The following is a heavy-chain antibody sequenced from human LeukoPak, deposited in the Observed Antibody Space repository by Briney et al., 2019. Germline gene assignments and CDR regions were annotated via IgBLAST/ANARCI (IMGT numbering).Heavy chain of an antibody. CDR3: ARESGDINWFDP. CDR1: GYTFTSYD. V-gene: IGHV1-8*01. J-gene: IGHJ5*02. Sequence: ASVKVSCKASGYTFTSYDINWVRQATGQGLEWMGWMNPNSGNTGYAQKFQGRVTMTRNTSISTAYMELGSLRSEDTAVYYCARESGDINWFDPWGQGTLVTVSS. CDR2: MNPNSGNT. D-gene: IGHD4-17*01.